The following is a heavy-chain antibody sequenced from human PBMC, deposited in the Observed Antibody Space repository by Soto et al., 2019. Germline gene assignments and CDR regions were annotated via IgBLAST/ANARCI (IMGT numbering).Heavy chain of an antibody. V-gene: IGHV3-21*01. D-gene: IGHD3-3*01. CDR3: AREPSRITIFGVGPNWFDP. Sequence: GGSLRLSCAASGFTFSSYSMNWVRQAPGKGLEWVSSISSSSSYIYYADSVKGRFTISRDNAKNSLYLQMNSLRAEDTAVYYCAREPSRITIFGVGPNWFDPWGQGTLVTVSS. J-gene: IGHJ5*02. CDR2: ISSSSSYI. CDR1: GFTFSSYS.